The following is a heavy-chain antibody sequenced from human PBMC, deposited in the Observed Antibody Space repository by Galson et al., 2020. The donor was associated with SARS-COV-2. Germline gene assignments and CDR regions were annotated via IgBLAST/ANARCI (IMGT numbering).Heavy chain of an antibody. D-gene: IGHD1-26*01. CDR3: AKDIAFLVGAFDI. V-gene: IGHV1-24*01. Sequence: ASVKVSCKVSGYTLTELSMHWVRQAPGKGLEWMGGFDPEDGETIYAQKFQGRVTMTEDTSTDTAYMELSSLRAEDTALYYCAKDIAFLVGAFDIWGQGTMVTVSS. CDR1: GYTLTELS. J-gene: IGHJ3*02. CDR2: FDPEDGET.